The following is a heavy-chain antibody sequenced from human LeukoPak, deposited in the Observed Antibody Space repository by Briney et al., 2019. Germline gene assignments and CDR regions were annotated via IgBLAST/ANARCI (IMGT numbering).Heavy chain of an antibody. CDR2: ISGSGGST. D-gene: IGHD1-7*01. CDR1: GFTFSSYA. V-gene: IGHV3-23*01. CDR3: ARVKNWNYFFDY. J-gene: IGHJ4*02. Sequence: GGSLRLSCAASGFTFSSYAMSWVRQAPGKGLEWVSAISGSGGSTYYADSVKGRFTISRDNSKNTLYLQMNSLRAEDTAVYYCARVKNWNYFFDYWGQGTLVTVSS.